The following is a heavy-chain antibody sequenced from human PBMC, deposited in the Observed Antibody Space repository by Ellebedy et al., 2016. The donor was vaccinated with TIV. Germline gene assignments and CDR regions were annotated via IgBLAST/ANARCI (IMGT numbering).Heavy chain of an antibody. J-gene: IGHJ4*02. CDR3: SSSRPYCGSTSCSPHDY. D-gene: IGHD2-2*01. Sequence: GGSLRLXCAASGLSFSTYGMSWVRQAPGKGLLWVSSINPSGTSTYYADSVRGRFTISRDNSKNTLSLQMNSLRAEDTAVYYCSSSRPYCGSTSCSPHDYWGQGTLVTVSS. CDR1: GLSFSTYG. CDR2: INPSGTST. V-gene: IGHV3-23*05.